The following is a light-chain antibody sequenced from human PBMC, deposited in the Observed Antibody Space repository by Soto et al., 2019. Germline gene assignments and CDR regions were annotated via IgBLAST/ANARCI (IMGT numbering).Light chain of an antibody. J-gene: IGKJ1*01. CDR1: QDIRDS. V-gene: IGKV1-33*01. CDR2: DAS. CDR3: QQSYSPLWT. Sequence: DIQLTQSPSPLSASVGDRVTITCQASQDIRDSLNWYQQKPGKAPKLLIYDASNLETGVPSRFSASGSGTDFTFTISSLQPEDIATYYCQQSYSPLWTFGQGTKVDIK.